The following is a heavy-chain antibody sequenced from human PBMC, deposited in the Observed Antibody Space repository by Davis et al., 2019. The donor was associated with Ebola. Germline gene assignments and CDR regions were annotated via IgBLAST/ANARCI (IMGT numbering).Heavy chain of an antibody. D-gene: IGHD4-23*01. J-gene: IGHJ3*02. V-gene: IGHV1-24*01. Sequence: ASVKVSCKVSGYTLTELSMHWVRQAPGKGLEWMGGFDPEDGETIYAQKFQGRVTMTTNTSTSTAYMELRSLRSDDTAVYYCARGTVVHLDAFDMWGQGTMVTVSS. CDR3: ARGTVVHLDAFDM. CDR2: FDPEDGET. CDR1: GYTLTELS.